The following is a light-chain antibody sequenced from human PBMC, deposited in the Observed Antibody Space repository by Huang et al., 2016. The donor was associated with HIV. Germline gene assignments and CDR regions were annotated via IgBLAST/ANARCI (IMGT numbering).Light chain of an antibody. J-gene: IGKJ1*01. CDR2: GAS. CDR3: QKYNSVPRT. CDR1: QVIDVY. V-gene: IGKV1-27*01. Sequence: DIQMTQSPSSLSASVGARVTITCRASQVIDVYLAWYQQKPGRVPSLLIYGASILQSGVASRFSGSGSGTNFTLTIASLQPDDVASYYCQKYNSVPRTFGQGTKVEI.